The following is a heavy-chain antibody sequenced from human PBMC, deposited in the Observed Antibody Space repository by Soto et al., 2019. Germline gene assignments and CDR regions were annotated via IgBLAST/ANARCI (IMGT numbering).Heavy chain of an antibody. CDR2: IYYSGST. Sequence: SETLSLTCTVSGGSISSGGYYWSWIRQHPGKGLEWIGYIYYSGSTYYNPSLKSRVTISVDTSKNQFSLKLSSVTAADTAVYYCARGGGDYYDSSGYDAFDIWGQGTMVTVSS. CDR3: ARGGGDYYDSSGYDAFDI. D-gene: IGHD3-22*01. V-gene: IGHV4-31*03. CDR1: GGSISSGGYY. J-gene: IGHJ3*02.